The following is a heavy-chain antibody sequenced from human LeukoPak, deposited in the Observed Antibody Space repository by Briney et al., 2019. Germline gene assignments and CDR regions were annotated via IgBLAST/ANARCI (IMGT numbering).Heavy chain of an antibody. J-gene: IGHJ4*02. V-gene: IGHV3-23*01. CDR3: AKNVVFTRYFDS. CDR2: ISGGGRTT. CDR1: GFTFSNHA. D-gene: IGHD2-21*01. Sequence: PGGSLRLSCAASGFTFSNHAMSWVRQVPGKGLQWVSVISGGGRTTDYADSVKGRFAVSRDNSVNTLSLHMDSLRVEDTAIYYCAKNVVFTRYFDSWGQGTLVTVSS.